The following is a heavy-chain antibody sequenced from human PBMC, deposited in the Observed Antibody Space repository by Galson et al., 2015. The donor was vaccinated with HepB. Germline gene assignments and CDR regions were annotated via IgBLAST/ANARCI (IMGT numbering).Heavy chain of an antibody. D-gene: IGHD3-10*02. Sequence: SLRLSCAASGFTFNSYWMTWVRQVPGKGLEWVANINPDGSEKYYVDSVKGRFTNSRDYAKNSLFLQMRSLRVEDTALYYCARERHGLSGESYFDRWGQETLVTVPS. CDR3: ARERHGLSGESYFDR. CDR1: GFTFNSYW. V-gene: IGHV3-7*03. CDR2: INPDGSEK. J-gene: IGHJ4*02.